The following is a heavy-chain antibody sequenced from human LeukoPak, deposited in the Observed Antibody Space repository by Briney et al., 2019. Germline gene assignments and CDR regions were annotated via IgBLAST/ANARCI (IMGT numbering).Heavy chain of an antibody. CDR2: ISAYNGNT. V-gene: IGHV1-18*01. Sequence: ASVKVSCKASGYTFTSYVISWVRQAPGQGLEWMGWISAYNGNTNYAQKLQGRVTMTTDTSTSTAYMELRSLRSDDTAVYYCARSHATVTTYYYYMDVWGKGTTVTVSS. D-gene: IGHD4-17*01. CDR1: GYTFTSYV. CDR3: ARSHATVTTYYYYMDV. J-gene: IGHJ6*03.